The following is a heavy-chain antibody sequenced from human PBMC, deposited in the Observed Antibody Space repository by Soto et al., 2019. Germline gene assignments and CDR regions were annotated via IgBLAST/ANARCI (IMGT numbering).Heavy chain of an antibody. CDR3: AKGGLYGSGSYNDYYYYMDV. Sequence: PGGSLRLSCAASGFTFSSYGMHWVRQAPGKGLEWVSVISGSGSSKYYTDSVKGRFTISRDNSKNTLYLQMNSLRAEDAALYYCAKGGLYGSGSYNDYYYYMDVWGKGTTVTVSS. CDR1: GFTFSSYG. D-gene: IGHD3-10*01. J-gene: IGHJ6*03. V-gene: IGHV3-30*18. CDR2: ISGSGSSK.